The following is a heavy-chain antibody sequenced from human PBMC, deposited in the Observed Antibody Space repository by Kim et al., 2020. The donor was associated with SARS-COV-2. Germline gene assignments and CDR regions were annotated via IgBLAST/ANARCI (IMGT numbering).Heavy chain of an antibody. CDR2: ISGSGGST. J-gene: IGHJ4*02. CDR1: GFTFSSYA. V-gene: IGHV3-23*01. Sequence: GGSLRLSCAASGFTFSSYAMSWVRQAPGKGLEWVSAISGSGGSTYYADSVKGRFTISRDNSKNTLYLQMNSLRAEDTAVYYCAGGRKGYGSGSYYNPFDYWGQGTLVTVSS. D-gene: IGHD3-10*01. CDR3: AGGRKGYGSGSYYNPFDY.